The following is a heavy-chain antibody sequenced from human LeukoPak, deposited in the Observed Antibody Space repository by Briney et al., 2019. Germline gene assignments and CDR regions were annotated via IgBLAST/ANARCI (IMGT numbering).Heavy chain of an antibody. D-gene: IGHD3-22*01. V-gene: IGHV1-18*01. J-gene: IGHJ4*02. CDR3: ARDRTHYYHSSGYYSRWEY. Sequence: ASVKVSCKASGYTFTSYGISCVRQAPGQGLEWMGWISAYNGNTNYAQKLQGRVTMTTDTSTTTAYMELRSLRSDDTAMYYCARDRTHYYHSSGYYSRWEYWGQGTLVTVSS. CDR2: ISAYNGNT. CDR1: GYTFTSYG.